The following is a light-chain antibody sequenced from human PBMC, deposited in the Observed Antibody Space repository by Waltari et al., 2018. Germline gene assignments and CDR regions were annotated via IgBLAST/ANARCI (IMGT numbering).Light chain of an antibody. J-gene: IGLJ3*02. CDR1: SSDVGFYNY. V-gene: IGLV2-14*01. CDR2: DVS. CDR3: NSYAGSSSWV. Sequence: QSALTQLASASGSPGQPITISCTGTSSDVGFYNYVSWYQQHPGKAPKLMIYDVSERPSGVSNRFSGSKSGNTASLTISGLQAEDEADYYCNSYAGSSSWVFGGGTKLTVL.